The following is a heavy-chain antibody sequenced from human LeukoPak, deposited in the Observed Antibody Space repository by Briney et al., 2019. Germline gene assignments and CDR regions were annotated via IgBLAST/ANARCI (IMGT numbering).Heavy chain of an antibody. Sequence: PGGSLRLSCAASGFTFSSYSMNWVRQAPGKGLEWVSSISSSSSYIYYADSVKGRFTISRDNAKNSLYLQMNSLRAEDTAVYYCARDLGLWSGYSPQDYWGQGTLVTVSS. CDR2: ISSSSSYI. CDR1: GFTFSSYS. V-gene: IGHV3-21*01. CDR3: ARDLGLWSGYSPQDY. D-gene: IGHD3-3*01. J-gene: IGHJ4*02.